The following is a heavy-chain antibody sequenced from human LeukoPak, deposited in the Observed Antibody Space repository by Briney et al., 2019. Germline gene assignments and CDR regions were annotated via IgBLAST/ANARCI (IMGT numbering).Heavy chain of an antibody. CDR2: INPNSGGT. J-gene: IGHJ4*02. V-gene: IGHV1-2*06. Sequence: ASVKVSCKASGYTFTSYYMHWVRQAPGQGLEWMGRINPNSGGTNYAQKFQGRVTMTRDTSISTAYMELSRLRSDDTAVYYCARESHFLDSSSWVDYWGQGTLVTVSS. CDR3: ARESHFLDSSSWVDY. CDR1: GYTFTSYY. D-gene: IGHD6-13*01.